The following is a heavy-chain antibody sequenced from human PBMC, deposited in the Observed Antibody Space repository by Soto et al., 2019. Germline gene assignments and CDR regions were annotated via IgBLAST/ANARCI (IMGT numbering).Heavy chain of an antibody. CDR1: GYSFTSNW. CDR3: ARSLYYYSTTQSPGWCFDL. D-gene: IGHD3-22*01. Sequence: PGESLKISCKGSGYSFTSNWIGWVRQLPGKGLEWMGIIYPGDSDTRYSPSFQGQVTISADKSISTAYLQWSSLKASDSAIYYCARSLYYYSTTQSPGWCFDLWGRGSLVTVSS. V-gene: IGHV5-51*01. CDR2: IYPGDSDT. J-gene: IGHJ2*01.